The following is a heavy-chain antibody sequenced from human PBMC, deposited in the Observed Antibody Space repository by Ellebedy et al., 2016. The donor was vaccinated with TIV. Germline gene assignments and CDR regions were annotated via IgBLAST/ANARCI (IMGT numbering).Heavy chain of an antibody. D-gene: IGHD2-2*01. CDR3: ARAKWKYQLLMDV. Sequence: GGSLRLSXAASGFTFSSYAMHWVRQAPGKGLEWVAVISYDGSNKYYADSVKGRFTISRDNSKNTLYLQMNSLRAEDTAVYYCARAKWKYQLLMDVWGQGTTVTVSS. CDR1: GFTFSSYA. J-gene: IGHJ6*02. CDR2: ISYDGSNK. V-gene: IGHV3-30-3*01.